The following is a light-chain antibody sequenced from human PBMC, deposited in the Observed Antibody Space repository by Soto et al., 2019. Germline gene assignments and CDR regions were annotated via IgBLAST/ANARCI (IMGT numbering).Light chain of an antibody. Sequence: QSALTQPPSASGSTGQSVTICCTRTQSDIGVYDFVSWYQHRPGRAPRPIMSAVGQRPSGVRDGFSGSKSGNTASLTVSGLQAVDEADYFCKSYAGSNTYVVGSGTKVTVL. CDR2: AVG. CDR3: KSYAGSNTYV. V-gene: IGLV2-8*01. J-gene: IGLJ1*01. CDR1: QSDIGVYDF.